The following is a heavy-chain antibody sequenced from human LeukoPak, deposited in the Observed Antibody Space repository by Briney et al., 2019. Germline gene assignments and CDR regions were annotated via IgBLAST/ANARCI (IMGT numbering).Heavy chain of an antibody. CDR2: ISSSGSTI. CDR1: GFTFSCYE. V-gene: IGHV3-48*03. D-gene: IGHD6-19*01. J-gene: IGHJ6*02. Sequence: GGSLRLSCAASGFTFSCYEMNWVRQAPGKGLEWVSYISSSGSTIYYADSVKGRFTIPRDNAKNSLYLQMNSLRREDTAVYYCARDLQQWQEYYGMDAWGQGTMVTVSS. CDR3: ARDLQQWQEYYGMDA.